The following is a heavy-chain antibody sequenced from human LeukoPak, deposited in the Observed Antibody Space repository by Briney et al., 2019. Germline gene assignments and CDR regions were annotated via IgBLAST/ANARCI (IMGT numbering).Heavy chain of an antibody. D-gene: IGHD2-2*01. Sequence: GGSLRLSCAASGFTFSSYAMHWVRQAPGKGLEYVSAISSNGGSTYYADSVKGRFTISRDNSKNTLYLQMNSLRAEDTAVYYCAKEGYIVVVPAAPFDYWGQGTLVTVSS. CDR2: ISSNGGST. CDR3: AKEGYIVVVPAAPFDY. J-gene: IGHJ4*02. V-gene: IGHV3-64*04. CDR1: GFTFSSYA.